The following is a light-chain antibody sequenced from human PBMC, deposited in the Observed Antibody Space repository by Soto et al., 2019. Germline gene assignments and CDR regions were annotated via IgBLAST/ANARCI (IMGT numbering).Light chain of an antibody. CDR3: QQFNVYPLT. J-gene: IGKJ4*01. CDR2: AAS. V-gene: IGKV1-9*01. CDR1: QGIRDF. Sequence: DIQLTQSPSFLSASVGDRVTITCRASQGIRDFLAWYQQKPGKAPKLLIYAASTLQAGVPTRFSGFASGTEFTLTISNLQPADYATYYCQQFNVYPLTFGGGTKVEIK.